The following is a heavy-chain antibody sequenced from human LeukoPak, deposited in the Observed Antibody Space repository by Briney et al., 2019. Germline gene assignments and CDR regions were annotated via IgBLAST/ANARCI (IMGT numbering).Heavy chain of an antibody. J-gene: IGHJ4*02. CDR1: GFTFDDHS. V-gene: IGHV3-9*03. CDR2: ISWNSGSI. Sequence: GGSLRLSCAPSGFTFDDHSMHWLRQAPGKGLEWVSGISWNSGSIVYAEFVKGRFTIDRDNAKNSLYLQMNSLRAEDMALYYCAKDLYGGNSYYFDYWGQGTLVTVSS. CDR3: AKDLYGGNSYYFDY. D-gene: IGHD4-23*01.